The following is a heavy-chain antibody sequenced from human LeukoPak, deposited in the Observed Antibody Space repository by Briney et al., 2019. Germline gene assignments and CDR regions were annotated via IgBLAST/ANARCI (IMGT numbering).Heavy chain of an antibody. CDR3: ARAPPFDYVWESYRSDTKLTFDY. J-gene: IGHJ4*02. CDR1: GGSFSEYY. V-gene: IGHV4-34*01. CDR2: IYHTGST. D-gene: IGHD3-16*02. Sequence: SETLSLTCALSGGSFSEYYWSWIRQPPRKGPEWVGDIYHTGSTKYNPSLKSRVTIAIETSKNQFTLKLSSVTDADTAVYFCARAPPFDYVWESYRSDTKLTFDYWGQGTLVTVSS.